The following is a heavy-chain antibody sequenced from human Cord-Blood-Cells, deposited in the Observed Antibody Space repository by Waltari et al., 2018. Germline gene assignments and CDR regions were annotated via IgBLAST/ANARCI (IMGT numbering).Heavy chain of an antibody. D-gene: IGHD2-15*01. CDR2: IIPIFGTA. CDR3: ARTLYCSGGSCYYYYGMDV. CDR1: VGTFSSYA. J-gene: IGHJ6*02. Sequence: QVQLVQSGAEVKKPGSSVKVSCKASVGTFSSYAISWVRQAPGHGLEWLGGIIPIFGTANYAQKFQGRVTITADESTSTAYMELSSLRSEDTAVYYCARTLYCSGGSCYYYYGMDVWGQGTTVTVSS. V-gene: IGHV1-69*01.